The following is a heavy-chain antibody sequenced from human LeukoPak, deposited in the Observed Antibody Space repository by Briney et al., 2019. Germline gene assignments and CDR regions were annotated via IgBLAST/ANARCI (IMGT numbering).Heavy chain of an antibody. D-gene: IGHD6-13*01. CDR2: IYYSGST. J-gene: IGHJ4*02. Sequence: PSETLSLTRTVSVGSNSSYYWSGIRQPPGKGLEWGGYIYYSGSTNYNPSLKSRVTISVDTSKTQFSLNLSSVTAANTAVYYCARWYSSSWYYFDYWGQGTLVTVSS. CDR3: ARWYSSSWYYFDY. CDR1: VGSNSSYY. V-gene: IGHV4-59*01.